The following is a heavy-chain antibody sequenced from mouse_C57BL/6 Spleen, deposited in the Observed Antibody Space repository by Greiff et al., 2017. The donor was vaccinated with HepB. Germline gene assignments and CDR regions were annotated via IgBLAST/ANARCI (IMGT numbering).Heavy chain of an antibody. CDR3: ARFYDGSSYGCDY. CDR1: GYTFTSYG. V-gene: IGHV1-81*01. Sequence: VQLQQSGAELARPGASVKLSCKASGYTFTSYGISWVKQRTGQGLEWIGEIYPRSGNTYYNEKFKGKATLTADKSSSTAYMELRSLTSEDSAVYVWARFYDGSSYGCDYWGQGTTLTVAS. CDR2: IYPRSGNT. J-gene: IGHJ2*01. D-gene: IGHD1-1*01.